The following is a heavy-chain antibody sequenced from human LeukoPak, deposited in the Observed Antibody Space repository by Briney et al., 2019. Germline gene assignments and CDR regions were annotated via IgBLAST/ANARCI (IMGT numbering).Heavy chain of an antibody. J-gene: IGHJ4*02. Sequence: PGGSLRLSCAASGFTFSSYSMNWVRQAPGKGLEWVSYISSSSSTIYYADSVKGRFTISRDNAKNSLYLQMNSLRAEDTAVYYCARARGSGFHDYWGQATLVTVSS. CDR3: ARARGSGFHDY. CDR2: ISSSSSTI. CDR1: GFTFSSYS. V-gene: IGHV3-48*04. D-gene: IGHD5-12*01.